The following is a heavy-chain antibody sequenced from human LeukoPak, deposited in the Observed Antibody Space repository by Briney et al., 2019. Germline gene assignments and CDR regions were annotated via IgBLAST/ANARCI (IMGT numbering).Heavy chain of an antibody. V-gene: IGHV3-23*01. CDR1: AFTFSSYT. CDR3: AKEHTTSYDYVWGSYRSHFDY. Sequence: GGSLRLSCAASAFTFSSYTMNWVRQAPGKGLEWVSAISGSGGSTYYADSVKGRFTISRDNSKNTLYLQMNSLRAEDTAVYYCAKEHTTSYDYVWGSYRSHFDYWGQGTLVTVSS. CDR2: ISGSGGST. D-gene: IGHD3-16*02. J-gene: IGHJ4*02.